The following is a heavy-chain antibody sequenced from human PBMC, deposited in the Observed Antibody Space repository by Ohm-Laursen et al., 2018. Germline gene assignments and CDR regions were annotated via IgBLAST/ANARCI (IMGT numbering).Heavy chain of an antibody. J-gene: IGHJ4*02. CDR3: EGKGPQQLY. D-gene: IGHD6-13*01. V-gene: IGHV3-23*01. CDR2: ITVNGDNT. Sequence: SLRLSCAASGFTFSNYEMNWVRQAPGKGLEWVSAITVNGDNTFYADSVKGRFTISRDNSKNTLYLQMNSLTAEDTAAYYCEGKGPQQLYWGQGTLVTVSS. CDR1: GFTFSNYE.